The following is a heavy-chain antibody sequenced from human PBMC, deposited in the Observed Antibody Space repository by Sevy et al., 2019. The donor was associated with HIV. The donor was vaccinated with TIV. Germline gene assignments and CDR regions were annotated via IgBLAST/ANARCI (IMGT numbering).Heavy chain of an antibody. CDR1: GGSFNGFY. V-gene: IGHV4-34*01. CDR2: INDSGTT. D-gene: IGHD3-16*01. CDR3: ARGSGYDYPWGDFRPSYFDD. Sequence: SETLSLTCGVSGGSFNGFYWSWIRQPPGKGLEWIGEINDSGTTDYNPSLKSRLTMSIDTSKKQFSLKMSSVTAADTAVYYCARGSGYDYPWGDFRPSYFDDCGQGTLVTVSS. J-gene: IGHJ4*02.